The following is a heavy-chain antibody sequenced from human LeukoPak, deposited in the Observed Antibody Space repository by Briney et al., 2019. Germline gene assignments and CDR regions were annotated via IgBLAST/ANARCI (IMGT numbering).Heavy chain of an antibody. CDR3: ARVPSTTSCHDY. D-gene: IGHD2-2*01. CDR2: ISSSSSYI. Sequence: GGSLRLSCAASGFTFSSYSMNWVRQAPGKGLEWVSSISSSSSYIYYADSVKGRFTISRDNAKKSLYLQMNSLRAEDTAVYYCARVPSTTSCHDYWGQGTLVTVSS. CDR1: GFTFSSYS. J-gene: IGHJ4*02. V-gene: IGHV3-21*01.